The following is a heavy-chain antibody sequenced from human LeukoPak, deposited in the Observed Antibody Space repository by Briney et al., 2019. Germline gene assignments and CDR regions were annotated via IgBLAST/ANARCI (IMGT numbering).Heavy chain of an antibody. CDR1: GFTFSSYE. J-gene: IGHJ3*02. Sequence: PGGSLRLSCAASGFTFSSYEMNWVRQAPGKGLEWVSYISGSGSPIYYADSVRGRFAISRDNAKNSLYLQMNSLRAEDTAVYYCAMEGVLGNFDAFDIWGQGTMVTVSS. D-gene: IGHD2-8*02. V-gene: IGHV3-48*03. CDR2: ISGSGSPI. CDR3: AMEGVLGNFDAFDI.